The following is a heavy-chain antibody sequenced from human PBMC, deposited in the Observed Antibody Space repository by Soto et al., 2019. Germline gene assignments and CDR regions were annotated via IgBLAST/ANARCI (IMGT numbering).Heavy chain of an antibody. V-gene: IGHV5-10-1*01. CDR3: ARRVIAAAGNYGMDV. Sequence: GESLKISCKGSGYSFTSYWISWVRQMPGKGLEWMGRIDPSDSYTNYSPSFQGHVTISADKSISTAYLQWSSLKASDTAMYYCARRVIAAAGNYGMDVWGQGTTVTVS. CDR2: IDPSDSYT. CDR1: GYSFTSYW. J-gene: IGHJ6*02. D-gene: IGHD6-13*01.